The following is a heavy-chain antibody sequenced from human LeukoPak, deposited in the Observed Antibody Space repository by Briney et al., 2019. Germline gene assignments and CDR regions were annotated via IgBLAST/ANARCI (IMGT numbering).Heavy chain of an antibody. CDR1: GGSISGGGDT. J-gene: IGHJ4*02. Sequence: SETLSLTCSVSGGSISGGGDTWNWIRQPPGKSLEWLGHIYYSGFTSYNPSLQSRLLISVDTSKNQFSLRLTSVTAADTAVYYCARFNSTDYFYDYWGQGTLVTVSS. CDR2: IYYSGFT. CDR3: ARFNSTDYFYDY. D-gene: IGHD2/OR15-2a*01. V-gene: IGHV4-30-4*07.